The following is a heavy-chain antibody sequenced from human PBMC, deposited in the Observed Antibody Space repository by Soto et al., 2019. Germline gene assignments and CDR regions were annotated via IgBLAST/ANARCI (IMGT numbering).Heavy chain of an antibody. CDR1: GFTFDDYT. D-gene: IGHD6-19*01. CDR2: ISWDGGST. CDR3: AKPITDHNSGWYTDAFDI. Sequence: EVQLVESGGVVVQPGGSLRLSCAASGFTFDDYTMHWVRQAPGKGLEWVSLISWDGGSTYYADSVKGRFTISRDNSKNSLYLQMNSLRTEATSFYYCAKPITDHNSGWYTDAFDIWGQGTMVTVSS. J-gene: IGHJ3*02. V-gene: IGHV3-43*01.